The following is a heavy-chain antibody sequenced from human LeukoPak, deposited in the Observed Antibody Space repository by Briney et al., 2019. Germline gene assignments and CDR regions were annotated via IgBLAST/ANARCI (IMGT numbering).Heavy chain of an antibody. J-gene: IGHJ4*02. CDR1: GFTFSSYA. CDR2: ISDSGANT. V-gene: IGHV3-23*01. D-gene: IGHD1-26*01. Sequence: PGGSLRLSCAVSGFTFSSYAMAWVRQAPRKGLEWVSAISDSGANTFYADSVRGRFTVSRDNSKNSLYLQMNSLRVEDTAVYYCAKDSGSFDFSGQGTLVTVSS. CDR3: AKDSGSFDF.